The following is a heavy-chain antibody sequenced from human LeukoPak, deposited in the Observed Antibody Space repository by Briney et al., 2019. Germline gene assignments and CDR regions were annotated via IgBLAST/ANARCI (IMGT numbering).Heavy chain of an antibody. Sequence: VASVKVSCKASGYTFTSYGISWVRQAPGQGLEWMGWISAYNGNTNYGQKLQGRVTMTTDTSTSTAYMELRSLKSDDTAVYYCARDHQVGPTDHWGQGTLVTVSS. CDR3: ARDHQVGPTDH. J-gene: IGHJ4*02. D-gene: IGHD1-26*01. CDR2: ISAYNGNT. CDR1: GYTFTSYG. V-gene: IGHV1-18*01.